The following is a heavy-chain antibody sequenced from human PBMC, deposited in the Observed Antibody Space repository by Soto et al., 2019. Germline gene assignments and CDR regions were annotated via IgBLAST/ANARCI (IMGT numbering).Heavy chain of an antibody. CDR1: GYSISTGFN. D-gene: IGHD2-2*01. Sequence: PSETLSLTCAVSGYSISTGFNWAWIRHPPGKGLERIGRIYHTGSTNYNLTLKSRVTISPDASKNQISLKLSSVTAADTAPYDCARDCGTRFYQLDSWGQGTLVTVSS. CDR2: IYHTGST. J-gene: IGHJ4*02. V-gene: IGHV4-38-2*02. CDR3: ARDCGTRFYQLDS.